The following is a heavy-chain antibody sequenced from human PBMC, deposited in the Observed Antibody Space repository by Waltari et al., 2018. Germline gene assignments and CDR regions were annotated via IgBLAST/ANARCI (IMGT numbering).Heavy chain of an antibody. CDR3: AGGDGGYFYYKLDV. V-gene: IGHV1-69*02. CDR1: GDTFSSDT. Sequence: QVHLVQSGAEVKKPGSSVKVSCKPSGDTFSSDTVNWVRQAPGQGLEWLGSIMPDMKYTDYARGWQGRCTITADKSTSTVYMELTSLTSEDTAVYYCAGGDGGYFYYKLDVWGQGTTVTVSS. CDR2: IMPDMKYT. J-gene: IGHJ6*02. D-gene: IGHD2-21*02.